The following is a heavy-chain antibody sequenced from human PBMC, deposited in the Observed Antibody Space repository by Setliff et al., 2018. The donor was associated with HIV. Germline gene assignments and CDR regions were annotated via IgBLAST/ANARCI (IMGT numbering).Heavy chain of an antibody. V-gene: IGHV3-11*05. Sequence: GGSLRLSCAASGFTFSDYYMSWIRQAPGKGLEWVSYISSSSSYTNYADSVKGRFTISRDNAKNSLYLQMNSLRAEDTAVYYCARDGERIAAAKYYYYMDVWGKGTTVTVSS. J-gene: IGHJ6*03. D-gene: IGHD6-13*01. CDR3: ARDGERIAAAKYYYYMDV. CDR2: ISSSSSYT. CDR1: GFTFSDYY.